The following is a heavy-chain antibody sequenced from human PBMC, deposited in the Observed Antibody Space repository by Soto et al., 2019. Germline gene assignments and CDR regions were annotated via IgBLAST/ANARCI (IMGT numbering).Heavy chain of an antibody. V-gene: IGHV3-30*18. CDR2: ISYDGSNK. CDR1: GFTFSSYG. CDR3: AKGGAVADAFDI. Sequence: QVQLVESGGGVAQPGRSLRLSCAASGFTFSSYGMHWVRQAPGKGLEWVAVISYDGSNKYYADSVKGRFTISRDNYKNTLYLQMNSLRAEDTAVYYCAKGGAVADAFDIWGQGTMVTVSS. D-gene: IGHD6-19*01. J-gene: IGHJ3*02.